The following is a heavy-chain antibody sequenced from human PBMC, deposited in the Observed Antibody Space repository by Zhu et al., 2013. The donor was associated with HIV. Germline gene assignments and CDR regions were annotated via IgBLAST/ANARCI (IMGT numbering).Heavy chain of an antibody. CDR2: IMPLLGRP. CDR1: GGTFSSYA. CDR3: AGGRLIIMGYYMDV. J-gene: IGHJ6*03. V-gene: IGHV1-69*01. D-gene: IGHD3-9*01. Sequence: QVQLMQSGAEVKKPGSSVKVSCKASGGTFSSYALSWVRQAPGQGLEWMGGIMPLLGRPNYPQKFQDRVTITADESTSTVYMELSSLRSEDSAVYYCAGGRLIIMGYYMDVWGKGTTVTVSS.